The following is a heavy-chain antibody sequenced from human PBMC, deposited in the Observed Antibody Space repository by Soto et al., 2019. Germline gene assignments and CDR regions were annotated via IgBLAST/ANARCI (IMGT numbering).Heavy chain of an antibody. CDR1: GGSFSGYY. CDR3: AREKIAARLADP. D-gene: IGHD6-6*01. Sequence: QVQLQQWGAGLLKPSETLSLTCAVCGGSFSGYYWSWIRQPPGKGLEWIGEINHSGSTNYNPSLKSRVTISVDTSKNQFSLKLSSVTAADTAVYYCAREKIAARLADPWGQGTLVTVSS. CDR2: INHSGST. J-gene: IGHJ5*02. V-gene: IGHV4-34*01.